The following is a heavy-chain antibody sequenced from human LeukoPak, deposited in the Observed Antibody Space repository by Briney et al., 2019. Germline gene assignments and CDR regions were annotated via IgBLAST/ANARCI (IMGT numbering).Heavy chain of an antibody. D-gene: IGHD5-18*01. Sequence: SETLSLTCTVSGGSISSYYWIWIGQPPGREREWIGYISYSGSTNYNPSLKSRVTISIDTSKNQFSLKLSSVTAADTAVYYCARASGEDTPMPHWGQGTLVTVSS. CDR1: GGSISSYY. J-gene: IGHJ4*02. CDR3: ARASGEDTPMPH. V-gene: IGHV4-59*01. CDR2: ISYSGST.